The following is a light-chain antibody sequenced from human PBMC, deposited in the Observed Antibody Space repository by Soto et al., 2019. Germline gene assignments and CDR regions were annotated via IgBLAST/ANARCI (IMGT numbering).Light chain of an antibody. V-gene: IGKV3-20*01. CDR2: GAS. Sequence: EIVLTQSPGTLSLSPGERATLSCRASQSVSSSYLAWYQQKPGQAPRLLIYGASSRATDIPDRFSGSGSGTDFTRTISRLEPEDFAVYYCQQYGGSPLTFGGGTTVEIK. CDR3: QQYGGSPLT. J-gene: IGKJ4*01. CDR1: QSVSSSY.